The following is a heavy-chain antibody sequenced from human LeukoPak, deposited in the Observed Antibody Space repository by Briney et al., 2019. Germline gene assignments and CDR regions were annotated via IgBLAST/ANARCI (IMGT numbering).Heavy chain of an antibody. CDR1: GGSFSGYY. V-gene: IGHV4-34*01. Sequence: SSETLSLTCAVYGGSFSGYYWSWIRQPPGKGLEWIGEINHSGSTNYNPSLKSRVTISVDTSKNQFSLKLSSVTAADTAVYYCARVKSIAAAVNWFDPWGQGTLVTVSS. J-gene: IGHJ5*02. CDR3: ARVKSIAAAVNWFDP. D-gene: IGHD6-13*01. CDR2: INHSGST.